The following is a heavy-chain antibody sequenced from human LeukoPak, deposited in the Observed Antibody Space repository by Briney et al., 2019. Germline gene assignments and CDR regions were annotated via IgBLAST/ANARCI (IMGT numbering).Heavy chain of an antibody. V-gene: IGHV3-48*01. J-gene: IGHJ4*02. CDR1: GLSFSSCD. D-gene: IGHD6-13*01. Sequence: GGSLRLSCAASGLSFSSCDMTWVRQVPGKGLEWVSFISSGGSSIYYADSVKGRFTISRDNAQNSLYLQMSSLRAEDSAVYYCARGRIATAGYDYWGQGTLVTVS. CDR3: ARGRIATAGYDY. CDR2: ISSGGSSI.